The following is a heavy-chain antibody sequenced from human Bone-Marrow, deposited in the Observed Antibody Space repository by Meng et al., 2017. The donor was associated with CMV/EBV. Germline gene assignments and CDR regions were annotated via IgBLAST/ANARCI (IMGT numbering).Heavy chain of an antibody. CDR1: GFTFSSYW. Sequence: GESLKISCAASGFTFSSYWMSWVRQAPGKGLEWVAVISYDGSNKYYADSVKGRFTISRDNSKNTLYLQMNSLRAEDTAVYYCARNSGYFDWLLRDPLGYWGQGNLVTVSS. CDR3: ARNSGYFDWLLRDPLGY. D-gene: IGHD3-9*01. J-gene: IGHJ4*02. V-gene: IGHV3-30*03. CDR2: ISYDGSNK.